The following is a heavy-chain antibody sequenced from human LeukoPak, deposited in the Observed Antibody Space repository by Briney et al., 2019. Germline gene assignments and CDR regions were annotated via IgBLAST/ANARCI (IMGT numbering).Heavy chain of an antibody. CDR2: INPTGGGT. D-gene: IGHD1-26*01. Sequence: GASVKVSCKASRNTFNDYSFHRVRQAPGQRLEWMGRINPTGGGTRYAQKFQGRVAMTRDMSSSTVYMDLTSLRSDDTAVYYCAREVSDFSGTYDWFDPWGQGTLVTVSS. V-gene: IGHV1-46*02. CDR3: AREVSDFSGTYDWFDP. CDR1: RNTFNDYS. J-gene: IGHJ5*02.